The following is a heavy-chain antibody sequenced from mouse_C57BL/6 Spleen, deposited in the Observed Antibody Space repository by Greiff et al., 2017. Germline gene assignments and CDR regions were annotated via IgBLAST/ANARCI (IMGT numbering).Heavy chain of an antibody. V-gene: IGHV1-82*01. CDR2: IYPGDGDT. Sequence: QVQLQQSGPELVKPGASVKISCKASGYAFSSSWMNWVKQRPGKGLEWIGRIYPGDGDTNYNGKFKGKATLTAEKSSSTAYMQLSSRTSEDSAVYFCARGYGSSYPDYWGQGTTLTVSS. CDR1: GYAFSSSW. J-gene: IGHJ2*01. CDR3: ARGYGSSYPDY. D-gene: IGHD1-1*01.